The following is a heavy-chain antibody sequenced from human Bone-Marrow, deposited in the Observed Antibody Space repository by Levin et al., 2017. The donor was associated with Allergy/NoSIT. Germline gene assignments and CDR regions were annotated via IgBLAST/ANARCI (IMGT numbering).Heavy chain of an antibody. CDR3: ARRYCTPTSCFFDY. CDR1: GGSISTYF. D-gene: IGHD2-8*01. J-gene: IGHJ4*03. Sequence: SQTLSLTCSVSGGSISTYFWSWIRQPPGKGLEWIGYIYYSGNTNYNPSLESRVTISIDTSKNQFSLKLRSVTAADTAVYYCARRYCTPTSCFFDYWGQGTLVTVSS. V-gene: IGHV4-59*12. CDR2: IYYSGNT.